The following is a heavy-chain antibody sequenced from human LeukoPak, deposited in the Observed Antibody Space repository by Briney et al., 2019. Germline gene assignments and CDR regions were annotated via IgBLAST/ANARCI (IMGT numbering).Heavy chain of an antibody. Sequence: SETLSLTCTVSGGSISSTSYYWGWIRQPPGKGLEWIGTIFYSGSTYYNPSLKSRVTMSVDTSQNQFSLKLNSVTAADTAVYYCAKGAGPPWFDPWGQGTLVTVSS. CDR3: AKGAGPPWFDP. CDR2: IFYSGST. V-gene: IGHV4-39*01. J-gene: IGHJ5*02. D-gene: IGHD6-19*01. CDR1: GGSISSTSYY.